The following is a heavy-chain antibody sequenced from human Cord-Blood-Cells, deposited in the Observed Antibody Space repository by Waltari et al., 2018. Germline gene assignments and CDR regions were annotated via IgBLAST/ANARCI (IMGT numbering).Heavy chain of an antibody. CDR1: GGTFSSYA. CDR3: ARDSLNYDILTGYYDY. CDR2: SIPIFGTA. J-gene: IGHJ4*02. D-gene: IGHD3-9*01. V-gene: IGHV1-69*01. Sequence: QVQLVQSGAEVKKPGSSVKVSCKASGGTFSSYAISWVRQAPGQGLEWMGGSIPIFGTANYAQKFQGRVTITADESTSTAYMELSSLRSEDTAVYYCARDSLNYDILTGYYDYWGQGTLVTVSS.